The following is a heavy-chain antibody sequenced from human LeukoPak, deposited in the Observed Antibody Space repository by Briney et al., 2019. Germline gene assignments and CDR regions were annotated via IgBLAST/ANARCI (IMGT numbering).Heavy chain of an antibody. CDR2: ISGSGGST. D-gene: IGHD3-16*01. J-gene: IGHJ4*02. Sequence: GGSLRLSCAASGFTVSSNYMSWVRQAPGKGLEWVSAISGSGGSTYYADSVKGRFTISRDNSKNTLYLQMNSLRAEDTAVYYCAKDPRSYVWGSPLAGYWGQGTLVTVSS. CDR1: GFTVSSNY. V-gene: IGHV3-23*01. CDR3: AKDPRSYVWGSPLAGY.